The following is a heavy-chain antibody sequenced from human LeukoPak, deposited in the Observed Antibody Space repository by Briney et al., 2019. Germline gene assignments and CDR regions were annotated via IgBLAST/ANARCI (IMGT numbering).Heavy chain of an antibody. CDR3: AREFTIFGVVIQRYDAFDI. V-gene: IGHV3-48*01. CDR2: ISSSSSTI. CDR1: GFTFSSYS. D-gene: IGHD3-3*01. J-gene: IGHJ3*02. Sequence: PGGSLRLSCAASGFTFSSYSMNWVRQAPGKGLEWVSYISSSSSTIYYADSVKGRFTISRDNAKNSLYLQMNSLRAEDTAVYYCAREFTIFGVVIQRYDAFDIWGQGTMVTVSS.